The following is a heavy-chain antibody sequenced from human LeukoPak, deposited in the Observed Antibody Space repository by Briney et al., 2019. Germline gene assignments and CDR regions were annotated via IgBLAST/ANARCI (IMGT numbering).Heavy chain of an antibody. CDR2: ISAYNGNT. CDR3: ARDAILRYFDWLLAVNWFDP. J-gene: IGHJ5*02. V-gene: IGHV1-18*01. CDR1: GYTFTSYG. D-gene: IGHD3-9*01. Sequence: ASMKVSCKASGYTFTSYGISWVRQAPGQGLEWMGWISAYNGNTNYAQKLQGRVTMATDTSTSTAYMELRSLRSDDTAVYYCARDAILRYFDWLLAVNWFDPWGQGTLVTVSS.